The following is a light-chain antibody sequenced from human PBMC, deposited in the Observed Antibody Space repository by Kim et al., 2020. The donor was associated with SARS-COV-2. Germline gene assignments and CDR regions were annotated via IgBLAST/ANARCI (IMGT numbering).Light chain of an antibody. CDR2: SPS. CDR1: QDIDRY. J-gene: IGKJ2*01. CDR3: LRHHTFPFA. Sequence: SASVGDRVTITCRASQDIDRYVMWFQQRPGKVPQRLIFSPSALQSGVPSRFSVSGSGTEFTLTISGLQPEDFATYYCLRHHTFPFAFGPGTKLEI. V-gene: IGKV1-17*03.